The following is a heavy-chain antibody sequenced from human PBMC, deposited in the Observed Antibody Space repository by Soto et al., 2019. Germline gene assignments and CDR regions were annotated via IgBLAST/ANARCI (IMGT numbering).Heavy chain of an antibody. CDR1: GFTFSSYA. Sequence: EVQLLESGGGLVQPGGSLRLSCAASGFTFSSYAMSWVRQAPGKGLEWVSAISGSGGSTYYADSVKGRFTISRDNSKNTPYLQMNSRRAEDTAVYYCAKDSKRVITMVRGVISRYYYYGMDVWGQGTTVTVSS. V-gene: IGHV3-23*01. D-gene: IGHD3-10*01. CDR2: ISGSGGST. J-gene: IGHJ6*02. CDR3: AKDSKRVITMVRGVISRYYYYGMDV.